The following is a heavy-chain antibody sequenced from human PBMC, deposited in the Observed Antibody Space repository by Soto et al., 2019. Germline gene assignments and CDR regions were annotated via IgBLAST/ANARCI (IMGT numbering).Heavy chain of an antibody. Sequence: ASVKVSCKASGYTFNTYSISWVRQAPGQGLEWMGWISGYNGDTHYAQKFQGRVTMTTDTSTSTAYMELRSLRSDDTAMYYCARENVLSYVDTAMVDYFDYWGQGTLVTSPQ. J-gene: IGHJ4*02. CDR3: ARENVLSYVDTAMVDYFDY. V-gene: IGHV1-18*01. CDR1: GYTFNTYS. D-gene: IGHD5-18*01. CDR2: ISGYNGDT.